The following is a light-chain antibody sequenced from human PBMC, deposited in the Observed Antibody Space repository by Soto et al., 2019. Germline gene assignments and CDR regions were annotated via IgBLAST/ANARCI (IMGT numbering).Light chain of an antibody. J-gene: IGKJ1*01. CDR2: AAS. CDR3: QQRNYWQVT. V-gene: IGKV3D-20*02. Sequence: EIVFTQSPATLSLSPGERATLSCRASQSVSSYYLAWYQQKPGQAPRLLIYAASSRDTGIPDRFSGGGSGTDFTLTISRLEPEDFEVYYCQQRNYWQVTFGQGTKVDIK. CDR1: QSVSSYY.